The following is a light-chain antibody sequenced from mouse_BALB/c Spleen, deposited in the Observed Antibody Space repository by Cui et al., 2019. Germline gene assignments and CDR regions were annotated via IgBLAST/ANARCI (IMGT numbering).Light chain of an antibody. CDR2: LTS. J-gene: IGKJ5*01. CDR1: SSVSY. CDR3: QQWSSNPHT. V-gene: IGKV4-68*01. Sequence: QIVLTQSPALLSASPGEKVTMSCSASSSVSYMYWYQQKPRSSPKPWIYLTSNLAPGVPARFSGSGSGNSYSLTISSMEGEDAATYYCQQWSSNPHTFGAGTKLELK.